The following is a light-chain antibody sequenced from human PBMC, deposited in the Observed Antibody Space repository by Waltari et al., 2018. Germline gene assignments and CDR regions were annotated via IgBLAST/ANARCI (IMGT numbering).Light chain of an antibody. J-gene: IGLJ2*01. CDR1: SSDVGGYEY. Sequence: SALTQPDSVSASPGQSITISCTGVSSDVGGYEYVSWYQQHPGKAPKVIIYDVSNRPSGVSNRFSGSKSGGSASLTISGLQAEDEADYYCSSYTSSTTGIFGGGTKLTVL. CDR3: SSYTSSTTGI. V-gene: IGLV2-14*01. CDR2: DVS.